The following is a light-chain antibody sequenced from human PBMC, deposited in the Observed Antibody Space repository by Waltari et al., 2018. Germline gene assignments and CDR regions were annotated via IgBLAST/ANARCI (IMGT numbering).Light chain of an antibody. CDR1: QSISSN. CDR2: ATS. J-gene: IGKJ1*01. Sequence: EIVMTQSPATLSVSPGEGATLSCRASQSISSNLAWYQQRPGQAPRLLIFATSTRATGVPAMFRGSGSVTEFTLTISSMQSEDFAIYYCHQYNNWPPWTFGQGTKVEIK. V-gene: IGKV3-15*01. CDR3: HQYNNWPPWT.